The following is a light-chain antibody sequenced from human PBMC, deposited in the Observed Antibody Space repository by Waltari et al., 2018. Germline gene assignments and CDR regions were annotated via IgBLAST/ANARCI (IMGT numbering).Light chain of an antibody. V-gene: IGKV3-20*01. CDR1: QSVGSY. Sequence: VILTQSPATLSLSPGERATLSCRASQSVGSYLAWYQQKPGQAPRLLIYGASSRATGIPDRFSGSGSVTEFTLTISSLEPEDFAVYYCQKYSSSPLTFGGGTKVEIK. CDR3: QKYSSSPLT. CDR2: GAS. J-gene: IGKJ4*01.